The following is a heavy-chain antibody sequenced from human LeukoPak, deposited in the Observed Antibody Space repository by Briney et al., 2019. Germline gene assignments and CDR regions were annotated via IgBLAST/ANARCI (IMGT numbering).Heavy chain of an antibody. V-gene: IGHV3-7*05. J-gene: IGHJ3*02. CDR3: ARDPSGNDAFDI. CDR2: IKEDGTEK. CDR1: GFISSDFW. Sequence: GGSLRLSCAASGFISSDFWMSWVRRAPGKGLEWVANIKEDGTEKYYVDSVRGRLTISRDNAKNSLFLQMNSLRPEDTAVYYCARDPSGNDAFDIWGQGTKVTVSS. D-gene: IGHD1-26*01.